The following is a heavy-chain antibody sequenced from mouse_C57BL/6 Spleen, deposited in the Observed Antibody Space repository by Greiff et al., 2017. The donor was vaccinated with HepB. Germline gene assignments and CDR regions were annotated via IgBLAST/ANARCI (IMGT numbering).Heavy chain of an antibody. CDR2: ISSGGSYT. V-gene: IGHV5-6*01. CDR1: GFTFSSYG. J-gene: IGHJ1*03. CDR3: ARQTGTWYFDV. D-gene: IGHD4-1*01. Sequence: EVKLVESGGDLVKPGGSLKLSCAASGFTFSSYGMSWVRQTPDKRLEWVATISSGGSYTYYPDSVKGRFTISRDNAKNTRYLQMSSLKSEDTAMYYCARQTGTWYFDVWGTGTTVTVSS.